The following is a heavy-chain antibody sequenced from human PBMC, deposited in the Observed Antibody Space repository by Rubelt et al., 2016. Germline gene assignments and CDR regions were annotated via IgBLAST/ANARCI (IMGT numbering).Heavy chain of an antibody. CDR3: AREWGYSYGPFDY. D-gene: IGHD5-18*01. V-gene: IGHV1-2*02. CDR2: INPNSGGT. CDR1: GYTFTGYY. Sequence: QVQLVQSGAEVKKPGASVKVSCKASGYTFTGYYMHWVRQAPGQGLEWMGWINPNSGGTNCGRKIQGEVTRTKETSTSTACKGRRSLGSDDTAVYYCAREWGYSYGPFDYGGQGTLVTVSS. J-gene: IGHJ4*02.